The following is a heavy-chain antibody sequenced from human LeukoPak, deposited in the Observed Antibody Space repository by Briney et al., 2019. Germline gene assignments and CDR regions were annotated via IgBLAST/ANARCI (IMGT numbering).Heavy chain of an antibody. CDR3: AKGSIVGATSYYYMDV. CDR2: ISGSGGST. J-gene: IGHJ6*03. D-gene: IGHD1-26*01. Sequence: GGSLRLSCAASGFTFSSYAMSWVRQAPGKGLEWVSAISGSGGSTYYEDSVKGRFTISRDNSKNTLYLQMNSLRAEDTAVYYCAKGSIVGATSYYYMDVWGKGTTVTISS. V-gene: IGHV3-23*01. CDR1: GFTFSSYA.